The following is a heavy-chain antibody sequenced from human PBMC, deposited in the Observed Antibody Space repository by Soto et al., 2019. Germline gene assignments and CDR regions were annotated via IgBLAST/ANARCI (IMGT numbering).Heavy chain of an antibody. J-gene: IGHJ1*01. CDR3: ARDKYSSGWLGDFQH. D-gene: IGHD6-19*01. CDR1: GYTFTRYA. CDR2: INAGNGNT. V-gene: IGHV1-3*01. Sequence: ASVKVSRKSSGYTFTRYAMHWLRQAPGQRLEWMGWINAGNGNTKYSQKFQGRVTITRDTSASTAYMELSSLRSEDTALYYCARDKYSSGWLGDFQHWGQGTLVTVSS.